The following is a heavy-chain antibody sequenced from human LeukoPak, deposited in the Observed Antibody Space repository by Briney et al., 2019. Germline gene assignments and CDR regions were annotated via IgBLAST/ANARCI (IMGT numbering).Heavy chain of an antibody. CDR1: GFDFNIYA. CDR2: IGGSGSGT. J-gene: IGHJ4*02. D-gene: IGHD2-2*01. CDR3: AKLPPRVVPAANYYFDY. Sequence: GGSLRLSCAASGFDSGFDFNIYAMTWVRQAPGKGLEWVSTIGGSGSGTDYADSVKGRFTISRDNSKNTLCLQMNSLRAEDTAVYYCAKLPPRVVPAANYYFDYWGQGTLVTVSS. V-gene: IGHV3-23*01.